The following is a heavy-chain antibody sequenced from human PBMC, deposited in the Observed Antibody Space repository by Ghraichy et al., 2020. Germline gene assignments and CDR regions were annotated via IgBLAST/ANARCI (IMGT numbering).Heavy chain of an antibody. D-gene: IGHD2-2*01. J-gene: IGHJ4*02. Sequence: GESLNISCEASAFTFSSFGMYWVRQAPGKGLEWVSAISGGGDRIYYADSVKGRFTISRDNSKNTLFLQMNSLRAEDTAVYYCAKRLSSTSSFDYWGQGTLVTVSS. CDR2: ISGGGDRI. CDR1: AFTFSSFG. CDR3: AKRLSSTSSFDY. V-gene: IGHV3-23*01.